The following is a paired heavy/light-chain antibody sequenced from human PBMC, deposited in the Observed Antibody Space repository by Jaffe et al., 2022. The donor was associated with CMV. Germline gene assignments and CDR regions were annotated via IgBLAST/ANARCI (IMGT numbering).Heavy chain of an antibody. Sequence: QVQLVQSGAEVKEPGTSMKLFCKASGYTFTSFNIHWVRQAPGQGLEWLGIINPTGGVARYGQHFQGRITMTRDTSTTTVYMELRSLTYDDTAVYYCARNFYGSGSEQDVFDIWGQGTMVTVSS. J-gene: IGHJ3*02. CDR2: INPTGGVA. CDR3: ARNFYGSGSEQDVFDI. D-gene: IGHD3-10*01. V-gene: IGHV1-46*01. CDR1: GYTFTSFN.
Light chain of an antibody. CDR3: QSYDTALSAEV. CDR1: DSNIGAFYD. CDR2: GSR. Sequence: QSVLTQPPSVSGAPGQRVTISCTGSDSNIGAFYDVHWYQQLPGRAPTLLIYGSRNRPSGVPDRFSGSKSGTSASLAITGLQAEDEADYYCQSYDTALSAEVFGGGTKLTVL. J-gene: IGLJ3*02. V-gene: IGLV1-40*01.